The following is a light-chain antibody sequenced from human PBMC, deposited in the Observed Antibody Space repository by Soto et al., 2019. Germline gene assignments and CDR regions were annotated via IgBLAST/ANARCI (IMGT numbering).Light chain of an antibody. Sequence: AIRMTQSPSSLSASTGDRVTITCRASQGISSYLAWYQQKPGKAPKILIYAASTLQSGVPSRFSGSGSGTAFTLTISCMQSEDVATYYCQQYYSYPLVTFGPGTKVDIK. J-gene: IGKJ3*01. CDR2: AAS. V-gene: IGKV1-8*01. CDR3: QQYYSYPLVT. CDR1: QGISSY.